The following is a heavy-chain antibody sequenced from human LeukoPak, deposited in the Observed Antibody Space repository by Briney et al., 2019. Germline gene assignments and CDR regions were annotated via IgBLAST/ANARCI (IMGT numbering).Heavy chain of an antibody. CDR3: ARDRGGYCIGGSCYGDY. Sequence: PGGSLRLSCAASGFTLDDYGMSWVRQAPGKGLEWVSGINWNGGSTGYADSVKGRFTISRDNAKNSLYLQMNSLRAEDTALYYCARDRGGYCIGGSCYGDYWGQRTLVTVSS. CDR1: GFTLDDYG. J-gene: IGHJ4*02. CDR2: INWNGGST. D-gene: IGHD2-15*01. V-gene: IGHV3-20*04.